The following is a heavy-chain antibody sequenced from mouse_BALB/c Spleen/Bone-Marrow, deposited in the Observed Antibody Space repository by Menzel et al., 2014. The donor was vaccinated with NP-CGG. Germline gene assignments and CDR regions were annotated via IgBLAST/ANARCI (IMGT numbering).Heavy chain of an antibody. CDR3: ARQGTLDY. V-gene: IGHV5-12*02. CDR2: ISNGGGST. J-gene: IGHJ4*01. CDR1: GFTFRDYY. Sequence: EVQRVESGGGLVQPEGSLKLSCATSGFTFRDYYMYWVRQTPEKRLEWVAYISNGGGSTYYPDTVKGRFTISRDNAKNTLYLQMSRLKSEDTAMYYCARQGTLDYWGQGTSVTVSS.